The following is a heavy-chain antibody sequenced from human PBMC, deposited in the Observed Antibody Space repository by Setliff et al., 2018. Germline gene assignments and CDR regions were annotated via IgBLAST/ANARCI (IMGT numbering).Heavy chain of an antibody. J-gene: IGHJ2*01. CDR1: GYTFTNCA. D-gene: IGHD3-9*01. CDR3: ARETYDILTGYTYWYFDL. CDR2: INGGNGNT. Sequence: GASVKVSCKASGYTFTNCALHWLRQAPGQRLEWMAYINGGNGNTRYSQKFRGRVTVTRDTSASTVFMELSTLRSEDTAVYYCARETYDILTGYTYWYFDLWGRGTLVTDSS. V-gene: IGHV1-3*01.